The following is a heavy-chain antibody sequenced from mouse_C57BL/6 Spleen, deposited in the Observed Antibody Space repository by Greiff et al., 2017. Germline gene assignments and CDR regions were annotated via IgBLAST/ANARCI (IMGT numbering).Heavy chain of an antibody. CDR2: INPSSGYT. CDR3: ARYRSTYDGYSYFDY. J-gene: IGHJ2*01. D-gene: IGHD2-3*01. CDR1: GYTFTSYW. V-gene: IGHV1-7*01. Sequence: QVQLKQSGAELAKPGASVKLSCKASGYTFTSYWMHWVKQRPGQGLEWIGYINPSSGYTKYNQKFKDKATLTADKSSSTAYMQLSSLTYEDSAVYYCARYRSTYDGYSYFDYWGQGTTLTVSS.